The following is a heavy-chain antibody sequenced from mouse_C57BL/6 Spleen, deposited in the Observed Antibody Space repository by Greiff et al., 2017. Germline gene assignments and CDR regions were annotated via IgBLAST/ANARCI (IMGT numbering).Heavy chain of an antibody. V-gene: IGHV1-69*01. CDR2: IDPSDSYT. CDR1: GYTFTSYW. Sequence: QVQLQQPGAELVMPGASVKLSCKASGYTFTSYWMHWVKQRPGQGLEWIGVIDPSDSYTNYNQKFKGKSTLTVDKSSSTAYMQLSSLTSEDSAVYYCARTPGYAMDYWGQGTSVTVSS. J-gene: IGHJ4*01. CDR3: ARTPGYAMDY.